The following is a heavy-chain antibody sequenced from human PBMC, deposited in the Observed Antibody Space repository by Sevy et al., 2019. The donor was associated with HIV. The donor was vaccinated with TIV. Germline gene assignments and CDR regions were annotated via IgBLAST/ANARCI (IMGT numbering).Heavy chain of an antibody. D-gene: IGHD3-16*02. Sequence: GGSLRLSCAASGFTFSSYAMHWVRQAPGKGLEWVAVISYDGSNKYYAESVKGRFTISRDNSKNTLYLQMNSLRAEDTAVYYCASSSEKYDYVWGSYRYPNWFDPWGQGTLVTVSS. CDR2: ISYDGSNK. V-gene: IGHV3-30*04. J-gene: IGHJ5*02. CDR3: ASSSEKYDYVWGSYRYPNWFDP. CDR1: GFTFSSYA.